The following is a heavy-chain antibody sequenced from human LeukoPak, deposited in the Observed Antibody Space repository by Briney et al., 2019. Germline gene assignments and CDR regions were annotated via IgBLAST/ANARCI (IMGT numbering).Heavy chain of an antibody. D-gene: IGHD1-1*01. J-gene: IGHJ4*02. CDR1: GFTFSSHA. CDR3: ANEVRPNDY. V-gene: IGHV3-23*01. Sequence: GGSLRLSCVASGFTFSSHAMCWVRQAPGKGLEWVASIDISGGSTYYEDSVQGRFTISRDNTKNTLYLEMNSLRVEDTALYYCANEVRPNDYWGQGTLVTVSS. CDR2: IDISGGST.